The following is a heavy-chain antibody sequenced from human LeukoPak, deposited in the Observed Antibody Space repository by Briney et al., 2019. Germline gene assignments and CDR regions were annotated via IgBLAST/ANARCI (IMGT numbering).Heavy chain of an antibody. V-gene: IGHV3-53*01. J-gene: IGHJ4*02. D-gene: IGHD3-22*01. CDR1: EFSVSSNY. CDR3: AKPPRFYYDSSGSPHFGY. CDR2: IYSGGAT. Sequence: GGSLRLSCAVSEFSVSSNYMNWVRQAPGKGLEWVSVIYSGGATYYADSVKGRFTISRDNSKNTLYLEMNSLRAEDTAVYYCAKPPRFYYDSSGSPHFGYWGQGTLVTVSS.